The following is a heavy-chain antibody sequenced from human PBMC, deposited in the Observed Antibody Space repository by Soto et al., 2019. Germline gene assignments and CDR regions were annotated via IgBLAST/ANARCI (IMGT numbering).Heavy chain of an antibody. CDR3: ARERGLLLWFGEYNWFDP. V-gene: IGHV4-34*01. Sequence: SDTLSLTCAVYGGSFSGYYWSWIRQPPGKGLEWIGEINHSGSNNYNPSLKSRVTISVDTSKNQFSLKLSSVTAADTAVYYCARERGLLLWFGEYNWFDPWGQGTLVTVSS. CDR2: INHSGSN. D-gene: IGHD3-10*01. CDR1: GGSFSGYY. J-gene: IGHJ5*02.